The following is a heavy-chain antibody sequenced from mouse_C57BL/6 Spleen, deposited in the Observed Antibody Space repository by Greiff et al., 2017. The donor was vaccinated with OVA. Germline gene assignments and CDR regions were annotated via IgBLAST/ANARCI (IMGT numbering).Heavy chain of an antibody. Sequence: LQESEGGLVQPGSSMKLSCTASGFTFSDYYMAWVRQVPEKGLEWVANINYDGSSTYYLDSLKSRFIISRDNAKNILYLQMSSLKSEDTATYYCARSYDYDGAWFAYWGQGTLVTVSA. CDR3: ARSYDYDGAWFAY. CDR2: INYDGSST. J-gene: IGHJ3*01. D-gene: IGHD2-4*01. V-gene: IGHV5-16*01. CDR1: GFTFSDYY.